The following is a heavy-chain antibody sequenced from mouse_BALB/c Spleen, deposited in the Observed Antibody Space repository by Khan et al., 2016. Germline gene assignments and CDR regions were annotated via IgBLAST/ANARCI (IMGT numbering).Heavy chain of an antibody. CDR3: ARAGYYGYFAY. Sequence: EVKLLESGGGLVKPGGSLKLSCAASGFDFSRYWMSWVRQAPGKGLEWIGEINPDSSTINYTQSLKDKFIISRDNAKNTLYLQMSTVRSEDTALYYSARAGYYGYFAYGGQGTLVTVSA. CDR2: INPDSSTI. D-gene: IGHD1-1*01. V-gene: IGHV4-1*02. J-gene: IGHJ3*01. CDR1: GFDFSRYW.